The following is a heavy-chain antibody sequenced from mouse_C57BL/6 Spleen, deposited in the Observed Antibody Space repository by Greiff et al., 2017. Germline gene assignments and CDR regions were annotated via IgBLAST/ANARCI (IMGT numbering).Heavy chain of an antibody. CDR2: IRLKSDNYAT. CDR1: GFTFSNYW. J-gene: IGHJ1*03. V-gene: IGHV6-3*01. Sequence: EVMLVESGGGLVQPGGSMKLSCVASGFTFSNYWMNWVRQSPEKGLEWVAQIRLKSDNYATHYAESVKGRFTISRDDSKSSVYLQMNNLRAEDTGIYYCTGGSSYGFDVWGTGTTVTVYS. CDR3: TGGSSYGFDV. D-gene: IGHD1-1*01.